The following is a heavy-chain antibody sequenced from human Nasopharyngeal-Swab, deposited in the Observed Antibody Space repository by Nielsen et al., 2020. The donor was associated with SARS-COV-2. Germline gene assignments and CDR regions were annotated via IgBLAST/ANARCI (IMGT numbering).Heavy chain of an antibody. Sequence: GGSLRLSCAASGFTFSIYTMHWVRQAPGKGLEWVAVVSYDGSNKYYADSVKGRFTISRDISKNTLYLQMNSLRAEDTAVFYCASTPLDSSGYYYAFHYWGRGTLVTVSS. V-gene: IGHV3-30-3*01. CDR1: GFTFSIYT. CDR3: ASTPLDSSGYYYAFHY. D-gene: IGHD3-22*01. CDR2: VSYDGSNK. J-gene: IGHJ4*02.